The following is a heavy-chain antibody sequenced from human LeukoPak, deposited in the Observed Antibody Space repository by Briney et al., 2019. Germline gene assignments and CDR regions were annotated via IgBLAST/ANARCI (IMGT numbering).Heavy chain of an antibody. CDR3: ARRRVATIRYYYYYGMDV. CDR2: IWYDGSNK. J-gene: IGHJ6*04. CDR1: GFTFSSYG. D-gene: IGHD5-12*01. V-gene: IGHV3-33*01. Sequence: GRSLRLSRAASGFTFSSYGMHWVRQAPGKGLEWVAVIWYDGSNKYYADSVKGRFTISRDNSKNTLYLQMNSLRAEDTAVYYCARRRVATIRYYYYYGMDVWGKGTTVTVSS.